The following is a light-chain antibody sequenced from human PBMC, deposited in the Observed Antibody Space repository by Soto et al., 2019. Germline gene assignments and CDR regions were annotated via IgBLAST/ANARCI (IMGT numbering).Light chain of an antibody. Sequence: EIVMTQSPATLSVSPGERVTLSCRASQSVSSSLAWYQQKPGQAPRLLIHGASTRATGIPARFSGSGSGTEFSLTISSLQSEDFAVYYCQQYNNWPALAFGGGTKVDIK. CDR2: GAS. J-gene: IGKJ4*01. CDR1: QSVSSS. CDR3: QQYNNWPALA. V-gene: IGKV3D-15*01.